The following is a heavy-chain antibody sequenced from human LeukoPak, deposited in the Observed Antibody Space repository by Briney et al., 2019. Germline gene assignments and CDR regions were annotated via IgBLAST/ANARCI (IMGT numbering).Heavy chain of an antibody. D-gene: IGHD3-3*01. Sequence: GGSLRLSCAASRFIFDDYAMHCVRQAPGKGLEGVSNITWNSNNVDSEDSVKGRFTISRDNSQNTVSLQLNNLRIEDTALYYCAKTSLSDPSGHYYYMDVWGKGTTVTVSS. CDR3: AKTSLSDPSGHYYYMDV. J-gene: IGHJ6*03. V-gene: IGHV3-9*01. CDR1: RFIFDDYA. CDR2: ITWNSNNV.